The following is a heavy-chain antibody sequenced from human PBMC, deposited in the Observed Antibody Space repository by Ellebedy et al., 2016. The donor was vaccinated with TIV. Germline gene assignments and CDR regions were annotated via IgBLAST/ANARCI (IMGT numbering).Heavy chain of an antibody. J-gene: IGHJ2*01. CDR2: INHSRPT. CDR3: ARLDGYNPYWYFDL. D-gene: IGHD5-24*01. V-gene: IGHV4-34*01. Sequence: SETLSLTXAVSGGSFSGYYWSWIRQPPGKGLDWIGEINHSRPTNYNPSLKRRVTISVDTSKNQFSLKLSSVTAADTAVYYCARLDGYNPYWYFDLWGRGTLVTVSS. CDR1: GGSFSGYY.